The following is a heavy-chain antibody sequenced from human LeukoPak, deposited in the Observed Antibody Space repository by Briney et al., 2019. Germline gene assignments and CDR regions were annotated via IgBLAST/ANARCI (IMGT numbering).Heavy chain of an antibody. Sequence: GGSLRLSCAASGFTFSSYWMSWVRQAPGKVLEWVANIKQDGSERYYVDSVKGRFTISRDNAKNSLYLQMNSLRAEDTAVYYCARDSAIAAMGYWGQGTLVTVSS. CDR2: IKQDGSER. J-gene: IGHJ4*02. D-gene: IGHD6-13*01. CDR3: ARDSAIAAMGY. V-gene: IGHV3-7*01. CDR1: GFTFSSYW.